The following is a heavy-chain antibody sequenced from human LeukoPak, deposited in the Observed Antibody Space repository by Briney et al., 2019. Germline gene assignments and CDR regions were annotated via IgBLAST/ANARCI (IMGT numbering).Heavy chain of an antibody. V-gene: IGHV1-69*06. Sequence: WGSVKVSCRASGGTFSSYAMSWVRQAPGEGLEGMGGIIAIFGTANYAQKFQGRVTFTSHKSTSTAYLELSSLRSEDPAVYYCARGQRGYDYDYYYCMDVWGKGTTVTVSS. J-gene: IGHJ6*04. CDR3: ARGQRGYDYDYYYCMDV. CDR1: GGTFSSYA. CDR2: IIAIFGTA. D-gene: IGHD5-12*01.